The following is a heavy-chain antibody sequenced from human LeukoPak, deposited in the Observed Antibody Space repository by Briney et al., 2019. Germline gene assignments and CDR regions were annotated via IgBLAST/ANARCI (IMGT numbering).Heavy chain of an antibody. D-gene: IGHD6-6*01. CDR3: ARGRARYDAFDI. Sequence: PGGSLRLSCAASGFTFSSYSMNWVRQAPGKGLEWVSYMSSSSSTIYYADSVKGRFTISRDNAKNSLYLQMNSLRAEDTAVYYCARGRARYDAFDIWGQGTMVTVSS. CDR2: MSSSSSTI. CDR1: GFTFSSYS. J-gene: IGHJ3*02. V-gene: IGHV3-48*01.